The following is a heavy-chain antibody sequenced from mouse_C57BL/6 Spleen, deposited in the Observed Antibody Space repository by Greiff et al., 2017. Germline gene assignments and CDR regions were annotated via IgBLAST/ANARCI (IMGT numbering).Heavy chain of an antibody. J-gene: IGHJ2*01. CDR3: ARLGDSSSYLYFDD. V-gene: IGHV1-80*01. CDR2: IYPGDGDT. CDR1: GYAFSSYW. D-gene: IGHD3-2*02. Sequence: VQLQQSGAELVQPGASVKISCKASGYAFSSYWMNWVKQRPGQGLEWIGQIYPGDGDTNYNGKFKGKATLTADKSSSTAYMQLSSLTSEDSAVYFCARLGDSSSYLYFDDWGQGTTLTVSS.